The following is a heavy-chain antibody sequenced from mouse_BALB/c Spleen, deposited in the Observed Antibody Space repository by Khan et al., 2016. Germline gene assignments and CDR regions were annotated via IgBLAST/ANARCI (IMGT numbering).Heavy chain of an antibody. CDR3: SSDGYYAWFSY. D-gene: IGHD2-3*01. J-gene: IGHJ3*01. Sequence: EVKLLESGPGLVKPSPSLSLTCTVTGYSITSDYAWNWIRQFPGNKLEWMGYITYSGLTNYNPSLKSRISITRDTSKNPFFLQLPSVPTADTATSYCSSDGYYAWFSYWGQGTLVTISA. V-gene: IGHV3-2*02. CDR1: GYSITSDYA. CDR2: ITYSGLT.